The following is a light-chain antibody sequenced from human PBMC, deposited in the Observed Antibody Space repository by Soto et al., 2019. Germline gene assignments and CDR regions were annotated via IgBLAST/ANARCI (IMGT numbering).Light chain of an antibody. CDR3: SSYAGSNNVV. V-gene: IGLV2-8*01. J-gene: IGLJ2*01. CDR1: SSDVGGYNY. CDR2: EVT. Sequence: QSVLTQPPSASGSPGQSVTISCTGTSSDVGGYNYVSWYQQHPVKAPKLMIYEVTKRPSGVPDRVSGSKSGNTASLTVSGLQAEDEADYYCSSYAGSNNVVFGGGTKPTVL.